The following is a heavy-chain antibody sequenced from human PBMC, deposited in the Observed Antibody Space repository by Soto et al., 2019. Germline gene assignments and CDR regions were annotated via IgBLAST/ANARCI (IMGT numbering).Heavy chain of an antibody. D-gene: IGHD3-22*01. CDR2: ISAYNGNT. CDR1: GYTFTSYG. J-gene: IGHJ3*02. Sequence: WASVKVSCKASGYTFTSYGISWVRQAPGQGLEWMGWISAYNGNTNYAQKLQGRVTMTTDTSTSTAYMELRSLRSDDTAVYYCASGYSYGPPLYDSSGYYYHAFDIWGQGTMVTVSS. CDR3: ASGYSYGPPLYDSSGYYYHAFDI. V-gene: IGHV1-18*01.